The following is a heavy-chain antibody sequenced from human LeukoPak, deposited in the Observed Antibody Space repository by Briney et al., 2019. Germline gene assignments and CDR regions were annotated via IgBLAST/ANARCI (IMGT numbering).Heavy chain of an antibody. Sequence: PGGSLRLSCAASGFIFSIYGIHWVRQPPGKGLEWVAFIRYDGSNKYYADSVKGRFTISRDDSKSTVYLQMNSLRAEDTAIYYCAKEPGAGVPGYYMDVWGKGTTVTVSS. CDR1: GFIFSIYG. CDR3: AKEPGAGVPGYYMDV. D-gene: IGHD2-2*01. CDR2: IRYDGSNK. V-gene: IGHV3-30*02. J-gene: IGHJ6*03.